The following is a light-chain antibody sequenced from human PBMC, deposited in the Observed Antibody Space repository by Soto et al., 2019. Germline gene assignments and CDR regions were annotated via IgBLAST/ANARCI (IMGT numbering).Light chain of an antibody. CDR2: QVS. CDR3: SSYSSSSTFEV. CDR1: SSDIGGFYY. Sequence: QSVLTQPASVSGSPGQSITISCTGTSSDIGGFYYVSWYQHHPGKDPKLMIYQVSNRPSGVSNRFSGSKSGNTASLTISGLQAEDEADYFCSSYSSSSTFEVFETGTKVTVL. J-gene: IGLJ1*01. V-gene: IGLV2-14*01.